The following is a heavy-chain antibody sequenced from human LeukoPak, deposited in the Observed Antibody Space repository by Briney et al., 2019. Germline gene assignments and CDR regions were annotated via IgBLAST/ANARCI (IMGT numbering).Heavy chain of an antibody. CDR2: ISAYNGNT. J-gene: IGHJ6*03. D-gene: IGHD6-19*01. V-gene: IGHV1-18*01. CDR3: ARDTPRIAVAGTLDYYYYMDV. CDR1: GYNFISYG. Sequence: ASVKVSCKASGYNFISYGIIWVRQAPGQGLEWMGWISAYNGNTNYAQKLQGRVTMTTDTSTSTAYMELRSLRSDDTAVYYCARDTPRIAVAGTLDYYYYMDVWGKGTTVTVSS.